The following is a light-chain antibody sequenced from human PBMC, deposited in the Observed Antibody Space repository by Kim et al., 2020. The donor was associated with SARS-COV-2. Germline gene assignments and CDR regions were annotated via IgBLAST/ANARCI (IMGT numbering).Light chain of an antibody. V-gene: IGKV3-11*01. J-gene: IGKJ4*01. CDR3: QQRSNWLT. Sequence: SLSPGYRPTPACRPSQIFSSYLAWYQQKPGQAPRLVIYDASNRATGIPARFSGSGSETDFTLTIRSLDPEDFAVYYCQQRSNWLTFGGGTKVDIK. CDR2: DAS. CDR1: QIFSSY.